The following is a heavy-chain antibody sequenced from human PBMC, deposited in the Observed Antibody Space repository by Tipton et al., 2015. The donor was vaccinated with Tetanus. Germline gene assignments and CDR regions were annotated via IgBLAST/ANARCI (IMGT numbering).Heavy chain of an antibody. CDR1: GFDFRSDW. D-gene: IGHD3-10*01. Sequence: AVSGFDFRSDWMTWVRQAPGKGLEWVANIKQGGNEKYHVDSVKGRFTISRDNGKNLLYLQMNSLRVEDTAVYYCARDPHTIRTGNHRGFDYWGQGTKVTVSS. CDR2: IKQGGNEK. J-gene: IGHJ4*02. V-gene: IGHV3-7*03. CDR3: ARDPHTIRTGNHRGFDY.